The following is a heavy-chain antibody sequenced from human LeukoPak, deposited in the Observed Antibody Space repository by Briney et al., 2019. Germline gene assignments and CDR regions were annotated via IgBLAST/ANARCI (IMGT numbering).Heavy chain of an antibody. Sequence: PGGSLRLSCAASGFTFSTYSMNWVRQAPGKGLEWVSSISSSSSYIYYADSVKGRFTISRDNAKNSLYLQMNSLRAEDTAVYYCARDGRVRGGATSPEYLIDAFDIWGQGTMVTVSS. CDR3: ARDGRVRGGATSPEYLIDAFDI. CDR2: ISSSSSYI. J-gene: IGHJ3*02. V-gene: IGHV3-21*01. CDR1: GFTFSTYS. D-gene: IGHD1-26*01.